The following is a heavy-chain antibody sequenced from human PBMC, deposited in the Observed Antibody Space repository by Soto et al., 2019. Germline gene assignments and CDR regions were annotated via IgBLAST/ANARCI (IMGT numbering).Heavy chain of an antibody. Sequence: GGSLRLSCAASGFTFSNYWMHWVRQAPGKGLVWVSRINTDGSTTNYADSVKGRFTISRDNSKNTLYLQMNSLRAEDTAVYYCAXAYTGEGHIGAFYIWGQGTMVTVSS. CDR3: AXAYTGEGHIGAFYI. J-gene: IGHJ3*02. CDR2: INTDGSTT. CDR1: GFTFSNYW. V-gene: IGHV3-74*01.